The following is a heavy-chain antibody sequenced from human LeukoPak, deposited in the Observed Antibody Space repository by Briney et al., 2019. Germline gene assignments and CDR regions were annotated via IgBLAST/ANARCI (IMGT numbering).Heavy chain of an antibody. CDR2: ISDDSSFT. D-gene: IGHD2-15*01. CDR3: AKGRCSGVGCDSFHS. CDR1: GLRFRSYA. J-gene: IGHJ4*02. Sequence: GGSLRLFCVASGLRFRSYAMNWVRQAPGKGLECISTISDDSSFTYYADSVKGRSAISRDDSKNTLYLQMNNLKVEDTAVYYCAKGRCSGVGCDSFHSWGQGALVTVSS. V-gene: IGHV3-23*01.